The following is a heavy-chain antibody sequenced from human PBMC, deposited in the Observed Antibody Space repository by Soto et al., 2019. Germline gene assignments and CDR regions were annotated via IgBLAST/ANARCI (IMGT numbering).Heavy chain of an antibody. CDR3: ARARWGSTPDACDI. D-gene: IGHD3-16*01. CDR1: GGSFSGYY. CDR2: INHSGST. J-gene: IGHJ3*02. V-gene: IGHV4-34*01. Sequence: SETLSLTCAVYGGSFSGYYWSWIRQPPGKGLEWIGEINHSGSTNYNPSLKSRVTISVDTSKNQFSLKLSSVTAADTAVYYCARARWGSTPDACDIWGQGTMVTVSS.